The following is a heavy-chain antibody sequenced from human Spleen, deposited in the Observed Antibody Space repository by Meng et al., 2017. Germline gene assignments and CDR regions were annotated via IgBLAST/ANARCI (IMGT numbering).Heavy chain of an antibody. CDR1: GGSISSSNW. CDR2: IYHSGST. J-gene: IGHJ6*02. V-gene: IGHV4-4*02. CDR3: ARLPPTVTTPIHFYYGMDV. D-gene: IGHD4-23*01. Sequence: GSLRLSCAVSGGSISSSNWWSWVRQPPGKGLEWIGEIYHSGSTNYNPSLKSRVTISVDKSKNQFSLKLSSVTAADTAVYYCARLPPTVTTPIHFYYGMDVWGQGTTVTVSS.